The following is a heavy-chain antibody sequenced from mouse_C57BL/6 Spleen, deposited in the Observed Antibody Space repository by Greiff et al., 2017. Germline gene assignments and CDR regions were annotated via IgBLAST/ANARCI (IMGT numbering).Heavy chain of an antibody. CDR1: GFNIKDYY. CDR3: TTSGYSNSYFDY. CDR2: IDPEDGDP. J-gene: IGHJ2*01. D-gene: IGHD2-5*01. Sequence: EVQLQQSGAELVRPGASVKLSCTASGFNIKDYYMHWVKQRPEQGLEWIGRIDPEDGDPEYAPKFQGKATMTADTSSNTAYLQLSSLTSEDTAVYYCTTSGYSNSYFDYWGQGTTLTVSS. V-gene: IGHV14-1*01.